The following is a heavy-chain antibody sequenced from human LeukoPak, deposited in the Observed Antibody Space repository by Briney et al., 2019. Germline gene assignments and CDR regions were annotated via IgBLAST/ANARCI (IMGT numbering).Heavy chain of an antibody. D-gene: IGHD3-10*01. CDR2: ISYDGSNK. J-gene: IGHJ4*02. V-gene: IGHV3-30*03. CDR1: GFTFSSYG. Sequence: PGGSLRLPCAASGFTFSSYGMLWVRQPPGKALEWVAVISYDGSNKYYADSEKGRFTISRGNSKNTLYLQLNSLRADDTAIYYCVRPDFGYLPHFFDYWGEGTLVTVSS. CDR3: VRPDFGYLPHFFDY.